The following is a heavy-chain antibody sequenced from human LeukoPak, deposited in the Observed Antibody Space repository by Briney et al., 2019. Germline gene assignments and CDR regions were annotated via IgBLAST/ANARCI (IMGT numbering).Heavy chain of an antibody. Sequence: GGSLRLSCAASGFPFSSYIMNWVRQAPAKGVEWVSYISSTSSTIYYEDSVKGRFTISRDNAKNTLYLQMNSRRAEDTAVYYCARDLHSYGYWGQGTLVTVSS. CDR2: ISSTSSTI. CDR1: GFPFSSYI. CDR3: ARDLHSYGY. V-gene: IGHV3-48*01. J-gene: IGHJ4*02. D-gene: IGHD5-18*01.